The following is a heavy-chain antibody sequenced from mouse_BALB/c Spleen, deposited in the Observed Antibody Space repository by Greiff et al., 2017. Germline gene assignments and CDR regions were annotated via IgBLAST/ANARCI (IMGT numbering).Heavy chain of an antibody. J-gene: IGHJ4*01. CDR1: GYTFTSYW. Sequence: VKLQQPGAELVKPGASVKLSCKASGYTFTSYWMHWVKQRPGQGLEWIGEIDPSDSYTNYNQKFKGKATLTVDKSSSTAYMQLSSLTSEDSAVYYCARRLRRDYAMDYWGQGTSVTVSS. D-gene: IGHD2-2*01. CDR2: IDPSDSYT. CDR3: ARRLRRDYAMDY. V-gene: IGHV1-69*02.